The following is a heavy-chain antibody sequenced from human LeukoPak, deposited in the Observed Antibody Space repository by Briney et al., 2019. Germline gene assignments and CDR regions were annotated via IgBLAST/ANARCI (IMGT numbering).Heavy chain of an antibody. CDR3: ASSYCGGDCYYDY. J-gene: IGHJ4*02. Sequence: GSLRLSCAASGFTFSSYSMNWVRQAPGKGLEWIGSTYHSGSTYYNPSLKSRVTISVDTSKNQFSLRLSSVTAADTAVYYCASSYCGGDCYYDYWGQGTLVTVSS. CDR1: GFTFSSYS. V-gene: IGHV4-38-2*01. CDR2: TYHSGST. D-gene: IGHD2-21*01.